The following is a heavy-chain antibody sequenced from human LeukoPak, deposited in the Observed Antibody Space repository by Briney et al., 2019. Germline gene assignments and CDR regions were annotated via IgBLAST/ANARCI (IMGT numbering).Heavy chain of an antibody. Sequence: PSGTLSLTCTVSGGSISSSSYYWGWIRQPPGKGLEWIGSIYYSGSTYYNPSLKSRVTISVDTSKNQFSLKLSSVTAADTAVYYCARPYDFWSGYLYYWGQGTLVTVSS. D-gene: IGHD3-3*01. CDR3: ARPYDFWSGYLYY. CDR2: IYYSGST. CDR1: GGSISSSSYY. V-gene: IGHV4-39*01. J-gene: IGHJ4*02.